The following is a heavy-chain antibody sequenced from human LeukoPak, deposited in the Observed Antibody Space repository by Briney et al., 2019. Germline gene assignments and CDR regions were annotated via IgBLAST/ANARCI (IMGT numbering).Heavy chain of an antibody. CDR1: GGSISSGSYY. D-gene: IGHD6-13*01. CDR3: ARGAAAGPPYYYYYMDV. CDR2: IYTSGST. V-gene: IGHV4-61*02. Sequence: TSETLSPTCTVSGGSISSGSYYWSWIRQPAGKGLEWIGRIYTSGSTNYNPSLKSRVTISVDTSKNQFSLKLSSVTAADTAVYYCARGAAAGPPYYYYYMDVWGKGTTVTVSS. J-gene: IGHJ6*03.